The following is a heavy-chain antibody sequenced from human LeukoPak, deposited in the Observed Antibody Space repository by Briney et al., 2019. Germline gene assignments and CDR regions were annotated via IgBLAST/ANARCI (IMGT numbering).Heavy chain of an antibody. CDR1: GITLSRHA. D-gene: IGHD2-21*01. J-gene: IGHJ4*02. V-gene: IGHV3-23*01. Sequence: GSLRPSRGGLGITLSRHAMSWVRQAPGKGLWWVPAIWYSGNTYHADSVKGRFTISRDSSKNTLFLQMNRLRPEDAAVYYCAKAPVTTCRGAYCYPFDYWGQGTLVTVSS. CDR3: AKAPVTTCRGAYCYPFDY. CDR2: IWYSGNT.